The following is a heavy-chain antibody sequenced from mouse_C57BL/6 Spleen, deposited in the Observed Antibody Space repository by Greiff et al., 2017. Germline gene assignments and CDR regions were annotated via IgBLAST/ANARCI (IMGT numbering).Heavy chain of an antibody. D-gene: IGHD2-5*01. V-gene: IGHV5-9-1*02. Sequence: EVMLVESGEGLVKPGGSLKLSCAASGFTFSSYAMSWVRQTPEKRLEWVAYISSGGDYIYYADTVKGRFTISRDNARNTLYLQMSSLKSEDTAMYYCTRDGYSNPRGAMDYWGQGTSVTVSS. CDR1: GFTFSSYA. CDR3: TRDGYSNPRGAMDY. J-gene: IGHJ4*01. CDR2: ISSGGDYI.